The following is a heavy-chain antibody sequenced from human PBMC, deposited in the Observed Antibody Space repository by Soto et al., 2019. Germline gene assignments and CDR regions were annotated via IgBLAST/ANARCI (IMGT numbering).Heavy chain of an antibody. CDR2: MNPESGDS. CDR3: VAERGPVLVYPDF. CDR1: GSTFSGYF. J-gene: IGHJ1*01. V-gene: IGHV1-2*02. Sequence: AGVKVSCKASGSTFSGYFLHWLRRAPAVGVVWLGWMNPESGDSQNRDTFQGRTTMTQDTSSATVHMELSGLRHDDTGRSSCVAERGPVLVYPDFWGQGTQVTVSS. D-gene: IGHD6-19*01.